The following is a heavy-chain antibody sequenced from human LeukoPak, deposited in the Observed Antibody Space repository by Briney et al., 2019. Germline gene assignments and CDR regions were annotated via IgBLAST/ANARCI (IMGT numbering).Heavy chain of an antibody. Sequence: GASVKVSCKVYAYNSSTYGISWVRQAPGQGLQWMGRISGSNGNTRYPQKFQGRVTMTTDTSTNTTYLEMGSLRSDDTAVYYCATIRKRPMVTRPGYFYYYMDVWGTGTTVTVSS. CDR1: AYNSSTYG. CDR2: ISGSNGNT. V-gene: IGHV1-18*04. CDR3: ATIRKRPMVTRPGYFYYYMDV. J-gene: IGHJ6*03. D-gene: IGHD5-18*01.